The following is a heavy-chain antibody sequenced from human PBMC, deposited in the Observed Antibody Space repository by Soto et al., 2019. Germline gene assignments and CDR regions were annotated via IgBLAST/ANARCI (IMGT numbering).Heavy chain of an antibody. D-gene: IGHD3-22*01. J-gene: IGHJ1*01. CDR3: ERDVHYYDCRSPVRYFQY. Sequence: QVHLVQSGAEVKNPGASVKVSCQASGYTFTSYGISWVRQAPGQGLEWMGGISGYTGDTKYAQKFQGRGTMTTDTSTRAGYTELRRLGSTYSAVYYCERDVHYYDCRSPVRYFQYWGRGTLVTVSS. V-gene: IGHV1-18*01. CDR2: ISGYTGDT. CDR1: GYTFTSYG.